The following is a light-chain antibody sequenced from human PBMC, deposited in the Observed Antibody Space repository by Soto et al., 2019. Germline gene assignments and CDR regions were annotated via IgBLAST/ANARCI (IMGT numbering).Light chain of an antibody. CDR2: AAS. V-gene: IGKV1-8*01. CDR1: QGISSY. J-gene: IGKJ4*01. CDR3: QQYYSYPLT. Sequence: AIRMTQSPSSFSASTGDRVTITCRASQGISSYLAWYQQKPGKAPKLLIHAASTLQSGVTSRFSGSGSGTDFTLTISCLQSEDFATYYCQQYYSYPLTFGGGTKVEIK.